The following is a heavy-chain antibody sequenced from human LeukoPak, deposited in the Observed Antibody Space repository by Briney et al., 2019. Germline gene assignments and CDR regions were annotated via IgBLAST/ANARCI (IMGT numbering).Heavy chain of an antibody. V-gene: IGHV3-21*01. CDR3: TRDTSSGVTTGGPDY. Sequence: KPGGSLRLSCAASAFTFSNYSMNWVRQAPGQGLEWVSSITSTSTHKFYADSVKGRFTISRDNAKNSLYLQMNSLRAEDTAIYYCTRDTSSGVTTGGPDYWGQGTLVTVSS. CDR1: AFTFSNYS. CDR2: ITSTSTHK. J-gene: IGHJ4*02. D-gene: IGHD4-17*01.